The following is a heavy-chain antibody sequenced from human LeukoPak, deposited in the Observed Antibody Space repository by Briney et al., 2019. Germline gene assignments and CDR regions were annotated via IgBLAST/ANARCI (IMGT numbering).Heavy chain of an antibody. CDR1: GYTLTSYY. J-gene: IGHJ4*02. Sequence: ASVRVSCKASGYTLTSYYMHWVRRARGQRVEWMGLINPSGGSTSYAQKFQGRVTMTRDMSTRTVYMELSSLRSEDTAVYYCARTFALIDESYYFDYWGQGSLVTVSS. D-gene: IGHD3-22*01. CDR2: INPSGGST. CDR3: ARTFALIDESYYFDY. V-gene: IGHV1-46*01.